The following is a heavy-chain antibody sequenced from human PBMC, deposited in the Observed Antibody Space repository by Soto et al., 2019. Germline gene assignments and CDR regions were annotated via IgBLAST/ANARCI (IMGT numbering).Heavy chain of an antibody. CDR2: IIPIFGTA. Sequence: QVQLVQSGAEVKKPGSSVKVSCKASGGTFSSYAISWVRQAPGQGLEWMGGIIPIFGTANYAQKFQDRVTITADESTSTAYMELSSLRSEDTAVYYCARDGSGGSGSLYDLDYWGQGTLVTVSS. CDR3: ARDGSGGSGSLYDLDY. CDR1: GGTFSSYA. V-gene: IGHV1-69*01. D-gene: IGHD3-10*01. J-gene: IGHJ4*02.